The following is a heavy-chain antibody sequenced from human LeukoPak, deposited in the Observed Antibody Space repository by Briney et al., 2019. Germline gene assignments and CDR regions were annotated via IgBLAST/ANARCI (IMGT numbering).Heavy chain of an antibody. CDR2: IYSGGST. D-gene: IGHD3-3*01. V-gene: IGHV3-66*01. CDR1: GFTVSSNY. CDR3: ARDRGVWSGYLTYYYGMDV. Sequence: PGGSLRLSCAASGFTVSSNYMNWVRQAPGKGPEWVSVIYSGGSTYYADSVKSRFTISRDNSKNTLYLQMNSLRAEDTAVYYCARDRGVWSGYLTYYYGMDVWGQGTTVTVSS. J-gene: IGHJ6*02.